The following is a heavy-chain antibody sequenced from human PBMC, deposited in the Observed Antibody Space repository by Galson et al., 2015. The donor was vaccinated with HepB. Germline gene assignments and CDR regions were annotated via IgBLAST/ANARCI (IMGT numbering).Heavy chain of an antibody. J-gene: IGHJ4*02. D-gene: IGHD2-15*01. CDR1: GFTFSDYW. CDR2: IKKDGSEK. V-gene: IGHV3-7*03. Sequence: SLRLSCAASGFTFSDYWMTWVRQAPGKGLEWVARIKKDGSEKYYVDSVKGRFSISRDNAKKSLDLQMSSLRVEDTAVYYCVRDLGYCGGGSCFWGQGTLVTVSS. CDR3: VRDLGYCGGGSCF.